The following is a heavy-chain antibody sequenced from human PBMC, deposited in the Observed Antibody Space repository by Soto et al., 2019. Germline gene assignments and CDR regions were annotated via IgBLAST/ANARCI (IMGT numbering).Heavy chain of an antibody. J-gene: IGHJ4*02. V-gene: IGHV1-69*13. CDR3: ARTPLDSGYDLDGTFDY. CDR2: IIPIFGTA. D-gene: IGHD5-12*01. Sequence: ASVKVSCKASGGTFSSYAISWVRQAPGQGLEWMGGIIPIFGTANYAQKFQGRVTITADESTSTAYMELSSLRSEDTAVYYCARTPLDSGYDLDGTFDYWGQGTLVTVSS. CDR1: GGTFSSYA.